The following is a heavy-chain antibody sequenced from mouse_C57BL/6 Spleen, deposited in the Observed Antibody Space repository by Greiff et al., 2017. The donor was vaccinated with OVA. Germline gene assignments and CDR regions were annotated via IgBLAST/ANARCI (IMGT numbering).Heavy chain of an antibody. CDR1: GYAFSSSW. CDR3: AREGGIYDGYRNAMDY. CDR2: IYPGDGDT. Sequence: VKLMESGPELVKPGASVKISCKASGYAFSSSWMNWVKQRPGKGLEWIGRIYPGDGDTNYNGKFKGKATLTADKSSSTAYMQLSSLTSEDSAVYFCAREGGIYDGYRNAMDYWGQGTSVTVSS. D-gene: IGHD2-3*01. V-gene: IGHV1-82*01. J-gene: IGHJ4*01.